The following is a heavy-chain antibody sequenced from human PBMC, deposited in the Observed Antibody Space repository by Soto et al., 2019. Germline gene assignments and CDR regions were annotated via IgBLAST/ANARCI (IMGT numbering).Heavy chain of an antibody. CDR3: TTADYGDYNYYYYGMDV. V-gene: IGHV3-15*01. D-gene: IGHD4-17*01. CDR1: GFTFSNAW. J-gene: IGHJ6*02. Sequence: GAALTLSCAASGFTFSNAWMSWVRQAPGKGLEWVGRIKSKTDGGTTDYAAPVKGRFTISRDDSKNTLYLQMNSMKTEDTAVYYCTTADYGDYNYYYYGMDVWGQGTTVTVSS. CDR2: IKSKTDGGTT.